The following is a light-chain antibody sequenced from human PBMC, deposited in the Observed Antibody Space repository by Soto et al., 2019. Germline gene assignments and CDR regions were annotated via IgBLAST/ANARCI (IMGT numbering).Light chain of an antibody. V-gene: IGLV1-51*01. CDR2: DNN. CDR3: GTWDSSLSAVV. Sequence: QSVLTQPPSVSAAPGQKVTISCSGSGSNIGNNYVSWYQQLPGTAPKLLIYDNNKRPSGIPDRFSVSKSGTSATLGITGLQTGDEADYYCGTWDSSLSAVVFGGGTKLTVL. J-gene: IGLJ2*01. CDR1: GSNIGNNY.